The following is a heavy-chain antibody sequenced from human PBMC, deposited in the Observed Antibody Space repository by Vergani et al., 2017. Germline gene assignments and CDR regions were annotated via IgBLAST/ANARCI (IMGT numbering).Heavy chain of an antibody. CDR2: VDPEDGET. CDR1: GYTFTDHY. Sequence: EVQLVQSGAEVKKPGATMKISCKVSGYTFTDHYMHWVKQAPGKGLEWMGLVDPEDGETIYAEKFKGRVTIAADTSTDTAHLELSRLRSEDTAVYYCATPQTVTRGGMEVWGQGTTVIVSS. D-gene: IGHD4-17*01. CDR3: ATPQTVTRGGMEV. V-gene: IGHV1-69-2*01. J-gene: IGHJ6*02.